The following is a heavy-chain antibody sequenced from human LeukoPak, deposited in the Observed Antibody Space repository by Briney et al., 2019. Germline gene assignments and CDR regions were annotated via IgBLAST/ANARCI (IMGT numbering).Heavy chain of an antibody. J-gene: IGHJ4*02. V-gene: IGHV4-61*08. CDR3: AREIYGGNSRPYFFDY. CDR2: IHYSGST. D-gene: IGHD4-23*01. Sequence: SETLSLTCTVSGGSISSGGYYWSWIRQHPGKGLEWIGYIHYSGSTNYNPSPKSRVIISLDTSKNQFSLKLSSVTASDTAVYYCAREIYGGNSRPYFFDYWGQGTLVTVSS. CDR1: GGSISSGGYY.